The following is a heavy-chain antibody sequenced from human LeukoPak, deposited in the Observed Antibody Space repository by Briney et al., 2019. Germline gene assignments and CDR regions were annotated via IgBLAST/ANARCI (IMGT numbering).Heavy chain of an antibody. CDR1: GGSISSHY. V-gene: IGHV4-59*11. J-gene: IGHJ4*01. Sequence: SETLSLTCTVSGGSISSHYWSWIRQPPGKGLEWIGDIYYSGSTSYNPSLKSRVTISVDTSKNQFSLKLSSVTAADTAVYYCARDVAAAGLDYWGHGTLVTVSS. CDR2: IYYSGST. CDR3: ARDVAAAGLDY. D-gene: IGHD6-13*01.